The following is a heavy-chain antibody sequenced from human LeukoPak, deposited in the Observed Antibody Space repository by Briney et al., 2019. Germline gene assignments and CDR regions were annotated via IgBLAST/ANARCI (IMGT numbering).Heavy chain of an antibody. CDR3: ASVDRMLSFLW. Sequence: SETLSLTCAVYGGSFSGYYCSWIRQPPGKGLEWIGEINHSGSTNYNPSLKSRVTISVDTSKNQFSLKLSSVTAADTAVYYCASVDRMLSFLWWGQGTLVTVSS. V-gene: IGHV4-34*01. D-gene: IGHD2-8*01. J-gene: IGHJ4*02. CDR2: INHSGST. CDR1: GGSFSGYY.